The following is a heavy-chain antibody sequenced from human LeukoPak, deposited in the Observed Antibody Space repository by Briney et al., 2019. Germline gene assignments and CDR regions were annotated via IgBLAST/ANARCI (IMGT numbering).Heavy chain of an antibody. J-gene: IGHJ3*02. CDR1: GYSLITYG. Sequence: ASVKVSCKAAGYSLITYGISWVRQAPGQGLEWMGWISAYNGNTNYAQKLQGRVTVTTDTSTNTAYMELRSLRSDDTAVYYCARERKSSYDTLTGYYESDAFDIWGQGTMVTVSS. CDR3: ARERKSSYDTLTGYYESDAFDI. CDR2: ISAYNGNT. D-gene: IGHD3-9*01. V-gene: IGHV1-18*01.